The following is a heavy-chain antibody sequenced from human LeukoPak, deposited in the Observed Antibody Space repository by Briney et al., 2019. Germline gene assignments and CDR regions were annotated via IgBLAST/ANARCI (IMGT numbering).Heavy chain of an antibody. J-gene: IGHJ4*02. V-gene: IGHV1-46*01. CDR3: AREGVAGTGLDY. D-gene: IGHD6-13*01. CDR1: GGTFSSYA. Sequence: ASVKVSCKASGGTFSSYAIGWVRQAPGQGLEWMGIINPSGGTSYAQKLQGRITMTRDTSTSTLYMELSSLRSEDTAVYYCAREGVAGTGLDYRGQGTLVTVSS. CDR2: INPSGGT.